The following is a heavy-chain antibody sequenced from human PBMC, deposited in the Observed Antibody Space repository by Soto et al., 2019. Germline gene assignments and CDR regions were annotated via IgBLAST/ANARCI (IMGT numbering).Heavy chain of an antibody. J-gene: IGHJ4*02. V-gene: IGHV3-23*01. CDR3: AKMEGMDPWAYSFDY. CDR2: IYGGGNGP. CDR1: GFTFSDFA. Sequence: EVQVLESGGGLVQPGGSLRLSCAATGFTFSDFAMSWVRQAPGKGLEWVSRIYGGGNGPHYADSVKGRVTISRDNSKKTSYLQMNSLRAEDTAVYYCAKMEGMDPWAYSFDYWCQGTLVTVSS. D-gene: IGHD2-2*03.